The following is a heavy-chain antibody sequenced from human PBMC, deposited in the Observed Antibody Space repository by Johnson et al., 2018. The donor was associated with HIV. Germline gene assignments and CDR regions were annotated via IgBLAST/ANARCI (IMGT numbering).Heavy chain of an antibody. Sequence: VQLMESGGGLVQPGGSLRLSCSASGFTFSSYGMHWVRQAPGKGLEWVAFIRYDGSNKYYADSVKGRFTISRDNSKNTLYVQMNSLRAEDTAVYYWALDIDYDSRGWGQGTMVTVSS. V-gene: IGHV3-30*02. J-gene: IGHJ3*01. D-gene: IGHD3-22*01. CDR1: GFTFSSYG. CDR2: IRYDGSNK. CDR3: ALDIDYDSRG.